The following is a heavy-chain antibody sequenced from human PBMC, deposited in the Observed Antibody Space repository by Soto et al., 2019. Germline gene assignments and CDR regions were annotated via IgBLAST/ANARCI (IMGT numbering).Heavy chain of an antibody. D-gene: IGHD3-16*02. CDR2: MYESGAT. CDR1: GDSMRRSPYY. V-gene: IGHV4-39*01. CDR3: AKPVKLYRPPDAFDI. J-gene: IGHJ3*02. Sequence: SETLSLTCTVSGDSMRRSPYYWAWIRQPPGKGLEWIASMYESGATYYNPSLESRVTMSVDTSKNQFSLNLTSVTAADSALYFCAKPVKLYRPPDAFDIWGQGKLVTVSS.